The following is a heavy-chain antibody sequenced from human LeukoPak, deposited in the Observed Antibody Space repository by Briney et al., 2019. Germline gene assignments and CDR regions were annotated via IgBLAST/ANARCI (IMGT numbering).Heavy chain of an antibody. CDR1: GFTVNSNF. V-gene: IGHV3-66*01. J-gene: IGHJ4*02. D-gene: IGHD1-26*01. CDR2: IYTSGIT. CDR3: AREDAGGTYSFDY. Sequence: GGSLRLSCAVSGFTVNSNFMSWVRQAPGKGPEWVSVIYTSGITYYADSVRGRFTISRDNSKNTLYLQMDSLTAEDTAVYYCAREDAGGTYSFDYWGQGTLVTVSS.